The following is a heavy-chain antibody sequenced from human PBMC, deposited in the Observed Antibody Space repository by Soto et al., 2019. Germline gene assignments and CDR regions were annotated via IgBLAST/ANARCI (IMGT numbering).Heavy chain of an antibody. CDR2: ISYDGENQ. Sequence: GGSLRLSCAASGFSFSHYAMHWVRQPPGKGLEWVALISYDGENQYFTDSVRGRFTISRDNSKTAVYLEMNNLRLDDTATYYCVSPHSESSNAFDLWGQGTQVTVSS. J-gene: IGHJ5*02. CDR1: GFSFSHYA. D-gene: IGHD3-10*01. V-gene: IGHV3-30*04. CDR3: VSPHSESSNAFDL.